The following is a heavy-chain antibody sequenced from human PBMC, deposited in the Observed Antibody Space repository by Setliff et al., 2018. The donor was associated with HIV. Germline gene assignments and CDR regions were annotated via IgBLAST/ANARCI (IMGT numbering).Heavy chain of an antibody. Sequence: AGGSLRLSCAASGFSVSRTYMVWARQAPGKGLEGVAVIYFGGSTDYADSVKGRFTISRDNSKNVLTLQMNSLRAEDTAVYYCAKEVTSFEAFDLWGQGTMVTVSS. CDR2: IYFGGST. D-gene: IGHD2-21*02. CDR3: AKEVTSFEAFDL. J-gene: IGHJ3*01. V-gene: IGHV3-53*01. CDR1: GFSVSRTY.